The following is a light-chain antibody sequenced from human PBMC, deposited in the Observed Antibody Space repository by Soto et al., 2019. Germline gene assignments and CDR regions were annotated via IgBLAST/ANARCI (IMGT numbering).Light chain of an antibody. J-gene: IGKJ4*01. CDR1: QSVGSSY. Sequence: EIVLTQSPGTLSLSPGERATLSCRASQSVGSSYLAWYQQKPGQAPRLLIYGASSRATGIPDRFSGSGSGTDFALTISRLEPADFAVYYCQQYGSSTGLTFGGGTKVDIK. V-gene: IGKV3-20*01. CDR3: QQYGSSTGLT. CDR2: GAS.